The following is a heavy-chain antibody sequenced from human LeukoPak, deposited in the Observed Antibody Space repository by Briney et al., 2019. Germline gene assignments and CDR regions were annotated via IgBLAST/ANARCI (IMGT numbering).Heavy chain of an antibody. V-gene: IGHV4-59*01. CDR2: IYYSGST. J-gene: IGHJ4*02. CDR1: GGSISSYY. CDR3: ARAEGYYYDSSGTLDY. D-gene: IGHD3-22*01. Sequence: PSETLSLTCTVSGGSISSYYWSWIRQPPGKGPEWIGYIYYSGSTNYNPSLKSRVTISVDTSKNQFSLKLSSVTAADTAVYYCARAEGYYYDSSGTLDYWGQGTLVTVSS.